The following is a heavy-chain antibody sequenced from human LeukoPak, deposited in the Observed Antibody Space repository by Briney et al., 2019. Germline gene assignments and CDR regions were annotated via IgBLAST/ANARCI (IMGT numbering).Heavy chain of an antibody. Sequence: SETLSLTCTVSGGSISSSSYYWGWIRQPPGKGLEWIGSIYYSGSTYYNPSLKSRVTISVDTSKNQFSLKLSSVTAADTAVYYCARTRGSYRVDYWGQGTLVTVSS. V-gene: IGHV4-39*01. D-gene: IGHD1-26*01. J-gene: IGHJ4*02. CDR2: IYYSGST. CDR1: GGSISSSSYY. CDR3: ARTRGSYRVDY.